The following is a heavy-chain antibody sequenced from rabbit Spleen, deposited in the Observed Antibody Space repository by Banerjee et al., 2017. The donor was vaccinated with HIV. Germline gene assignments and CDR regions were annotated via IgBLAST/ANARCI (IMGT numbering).Heavy chain of an antibody. CDR3: ARDTGSSFSSYGMDL. Sequence: QSLEESGGGLVQPEGSLALTCKASGFSFSSSDYICWVRQAPGKGLEWISCIAGSSSGFTYSATWAKGRFTISKTPSTTVTLQMTSLTAADTATYFCARDTGSSFSSYGMDLWAPGTLVTVS. CDR1: GFSFSSSDY. CDR2: IAGSSSGFT. D-gene: IGHD8-1*01. J-gene: IGHJ6*01. V-gene: IGHV1S40*01.